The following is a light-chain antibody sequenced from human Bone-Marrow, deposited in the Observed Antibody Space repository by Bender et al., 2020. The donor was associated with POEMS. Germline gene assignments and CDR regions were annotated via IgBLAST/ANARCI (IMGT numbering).Light chain of an antibody. Sequence: SVLKQPPSVSGAPGQRVTISCTGSSSNIGAGFDVHWYQQLPGTAPKLLISGNYNRPSGVPDRFSASKSGNSASLAISELRSEDEADYYCATWDESLSGLFGGGTRLTVL. CDR2: GNY. CDR3: ATWDESLSGL. CDR1: SSNIGAGFD. J-gene: IGLJ3*02. V-gene: IGLV1-40*01.